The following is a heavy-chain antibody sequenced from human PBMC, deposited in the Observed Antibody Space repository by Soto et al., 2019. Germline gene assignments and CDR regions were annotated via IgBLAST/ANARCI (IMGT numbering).Heavy chain of an antibody. D-gene: IGHD3-3*01. Sequence: GASVKVSCKASGGTFSSYAISWVRQAPGQGLEWMGGIIPIFGTANYAQKFQGRVTITADKSTSTAYMELSSLRSEDTAAYYCAQRFVRIAIFGVAQGGWFDPWGQGTLVTVSS. V-gene: IGHV1-69*06. CDR3: AQRFVRIAIFGVAQGGWFDP. CDR2: IIPIFGTA. CDR1: GGTFSSYA. J-gene: IGHJ5*02.